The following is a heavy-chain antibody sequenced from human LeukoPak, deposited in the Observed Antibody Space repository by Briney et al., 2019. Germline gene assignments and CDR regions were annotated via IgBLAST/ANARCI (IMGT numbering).Heavy chain of an antibody. V-gene: IGHV4-30-4*01. CDR2: IYYSGST. D-gene: IGHD3-9*01. J-gene: IGHJ4*02. CDR1: GGSISSGDYY. CDR3: ARLRSPPVLRYFDWLSYFDY. Sequence: PSETLSLTCTVSGGSISSGDYYWSWIRQPPGKGLEWIGYIYYSGSTYYNPSLKSRVTISVDTSKNQFSLKPSSVTAADTAVYYCARLRSPPVLRYFDWLSYFDYWGQGTLVTVSS.